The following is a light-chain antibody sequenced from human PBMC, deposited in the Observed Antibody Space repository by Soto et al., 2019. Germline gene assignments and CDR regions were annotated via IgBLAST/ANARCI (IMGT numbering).Light chain of an antibody. J-gene: IGKJ4*01. Sequence: VMTHSHTTLSVSAGERATLSCRASQSVSSNLAWYQQKPGQAPRLLIYGASTRATGIPARFSGSGSGTDFTLTISSLQSEDFAVYYCQMYNNLLGTFGGGTKVDIK. CDR2: GAS. V-gene: IGKV3-15*01. CDR3: QMYNNLLGT. CDR1: QSVSSN.